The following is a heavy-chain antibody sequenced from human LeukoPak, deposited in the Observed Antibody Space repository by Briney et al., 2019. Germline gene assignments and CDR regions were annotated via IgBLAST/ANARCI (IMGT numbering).Heavy chain of an antibody. J-gene: IGHJ4*02. CDR2: ISASGGST. V-gene: IGHV3-23*01. D-gene: IGHD5-18*01. Sequence: GGSLRLSCAASGFTFSGYAMSWVRQAPGKGLERVSGISASGGSTYCADSVKGRFTISRDNSKNTLYLQMNSLRAEDTAVYYCARSWGYNYALDYWGQGTLVTVSS. CDR3: ARSWGYNYALDY. CDR1: GFTFSGYA.